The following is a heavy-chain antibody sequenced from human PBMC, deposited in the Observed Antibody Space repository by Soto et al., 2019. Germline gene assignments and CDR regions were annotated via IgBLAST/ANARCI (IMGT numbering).Heavy chain of an antibody. CDR2: INHSGST. J-gene: IGHJ4*02. V-gene: IGHV4-34*01. CDR3: ARIGARYYYGSGSYYNPYRAFDY. Sequence: PSETLSLTCAVYGGSFSDYYWSWIRRPPGKGLEWIGEINHSGSTNYNPSLKSRVTISVDTSKNQFSLKLSSVTAADTAVYYCARIGARYYYGSGSYYNPYRAFDYWGQGTLVTVSS. D-gene: IGHD3-10*01. CDR1: GGSFSDYY.